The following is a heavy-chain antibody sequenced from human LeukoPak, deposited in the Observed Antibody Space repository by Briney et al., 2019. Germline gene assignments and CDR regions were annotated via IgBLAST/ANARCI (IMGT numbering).Heavy chain of an antibody. Sequence: SETLSLTCTVSVGSISSCSDYWRWIRQPPGKGLEWIVSIYYSGSTYYNPSLKSRVTISVDASKNQFSLNLSSVTAADTAVYYCARHLYNWKEDAFDIWGQGTMVTVSS. CDR3: ARHLYNWKEDAFDI. V-gene: IGHV4-39*01. CDR2: IYYSGST. D-gene: IGHD1-20*01. CDR1: VGSISSCSDY. J-gene: IGHJ3*02.